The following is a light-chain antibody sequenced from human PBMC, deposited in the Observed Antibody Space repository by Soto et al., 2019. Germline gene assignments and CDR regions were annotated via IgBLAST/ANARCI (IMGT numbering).Light chain of an antibody. CDR1: GSNVGASYD. J-gene: IGLJ2*01. CDR2: GHS. Sequence: QSVLTQPPSVSGAPGQTITMSCTGSGSNVGASYDVHWYQVLPGAGPRLLIYGHSNRPSGVPDRFSGSKSGTSASLAITGLQAEDEADYYCQSYDSSLSVVFGGGTKVTVL. V-gene: IGLV1-40*01. CDR3: QSYDSSLSVV.